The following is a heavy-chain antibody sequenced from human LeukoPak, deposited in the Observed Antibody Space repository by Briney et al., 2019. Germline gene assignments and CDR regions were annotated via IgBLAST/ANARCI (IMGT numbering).Heavy chain of an antibody. J-gene: IGHJ4*02. CDR3: AKAFYDILTGFPN. Sequence: GGSLRLSCAASGFTFSSYGMHWVRQAPVKGLEWVAVISYDGSNKYYADSVKGRFTISRDNSKNTLYLQMNSLRAEDTAVYYCAKAFYDILTGFPNWGQGTLVTVSS. CDR1: GFTFSSYG. CDR2: ISYDGSNK. V-gene: IGHV3-30*18. D-gene: IGHD3-9*01.